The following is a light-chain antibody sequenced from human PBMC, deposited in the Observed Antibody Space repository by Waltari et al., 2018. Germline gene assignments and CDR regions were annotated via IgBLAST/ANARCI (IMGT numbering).Light chain of an antibody. Sequence: IQLTQSPSSLSSSVVYRVTIACRASQDINIDLAWYQQKPGKGPKRLIYYASSLQSGGPSRFSGSGSGTDFTLTISSLQPEDFATYHCQHFKTYPITFGQGTRLEIK. CDR2: YAS. J-gene: IGKJ5*01. CDR3: QHFKTYPIT. CDR1: QDINID. V-gene: IGKV1-13*02.